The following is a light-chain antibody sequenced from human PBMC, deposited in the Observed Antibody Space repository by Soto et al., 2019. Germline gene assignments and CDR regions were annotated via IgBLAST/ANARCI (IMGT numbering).Light chain of an antibody. CDR1: QSINSE. CDR3: QQGNNGPLT. Sequence: EIVMTQSPATLSLSPGERAALSCRASQSINSELAWYQQKPGQPPRLLIYGASARATGVPSRCTGSESGSECTLTISGLQSEDLAVYYCQQGNNGPLTFGQGTRLEI. J-gene: IGKJ2*01. CDR2: GAS. V-gene: IGKV3-15*01.